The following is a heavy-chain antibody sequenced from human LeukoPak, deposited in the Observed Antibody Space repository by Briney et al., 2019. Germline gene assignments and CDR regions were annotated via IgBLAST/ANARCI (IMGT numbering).Heavy chain of an antibody. J-gene: IGHJ4*02. CDR1: GFTFSTYA. CDR2: ISGSGDST. CDR3: AKGLRYFDY. V-gene: IGHV3-23*01. D-gene: IGHD5/OR15-5a*01. Sequence: GGSLRLSCAASGFTFSTYAMSWVRQAPGKGLEWVSGISGSGDSTYYADSVKGRFTISRDNSKNTLYLQMNSLRAEDTAVYYCAKGLRYFDYWGQGTLVTVSS.